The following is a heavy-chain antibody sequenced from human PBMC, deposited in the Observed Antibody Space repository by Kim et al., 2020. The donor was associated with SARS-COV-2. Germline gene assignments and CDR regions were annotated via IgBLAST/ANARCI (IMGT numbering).Heavy chain of an antibody. Sequence: VKGRLTISSDNAKNTLYLQMNSLRAEDTAVYYCATVAAAGYAYYYYGMDVWGQGTTVTVSS. CDR3: ATVAAAGYAYYYYGMDV. J-gene: IGHJ6*02. D-gene: IGHD6-13*01. V-gene: IGHV3-74*01.